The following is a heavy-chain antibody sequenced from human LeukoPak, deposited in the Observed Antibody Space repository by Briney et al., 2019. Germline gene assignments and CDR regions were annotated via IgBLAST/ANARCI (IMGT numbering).Heavy chain of an antibody. D-gene: IGHD3-22*01. J-gene: IGHJ4*02. Sequence: GGSLRLSCAASGFTVSRKYMSWVRQAPGKGLDWVSLIYSGGNTYYADSVKGRFIISRDNSKNTLYLQMNSLRAEDTAVYYCAREGDSSGYSYWGQGTLVTVSS. CDR2: IYSGGNT. CDR3: AREGDSSGYSY. V-gene: IGHV3-66*01. CDR1: GFTVSRKY.